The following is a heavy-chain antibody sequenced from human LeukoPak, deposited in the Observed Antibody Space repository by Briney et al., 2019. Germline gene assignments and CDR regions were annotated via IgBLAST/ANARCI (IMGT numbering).Heavy chain of an antibody. D-gene: IGHD3-3*01. J-gene: IGHJ4*02. CDR1: GGSISSYY. CDR3: AREGSAYYDFWSGYYYFDY. CDR2: IYYGGST. Sequence: SETLSLTCTVSGGSISSYYWSWIRQPPGKGLEWIGYIYYGGSTNYNPSLKSRVTISVDTSKNQFSLKLSSVTAADTAVYYCAREGSAYYDFWSGYYYFDYWGQGTLVTVSS. V-gene: IGHV4-59*01.